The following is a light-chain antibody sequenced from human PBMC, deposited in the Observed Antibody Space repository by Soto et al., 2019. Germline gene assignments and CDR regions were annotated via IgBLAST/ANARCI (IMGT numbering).Light chain of an antibody. J-gene: IGLJ1*01. Sequence: QSALTQPASVSGSPGQSITISCTGTGSDVGVYTFVSWSQQHPGKAPKLLISEVSNRPSGVSNRFSGSKSGNTASLTISGLQADDEADYYCSSYTASSTLVFGTGTKLTVL. CDR3: SSYTASSTLV. CDR2: EVS. CDR1: GSDVGVYTF. V-gene: IGLV2-14*03.